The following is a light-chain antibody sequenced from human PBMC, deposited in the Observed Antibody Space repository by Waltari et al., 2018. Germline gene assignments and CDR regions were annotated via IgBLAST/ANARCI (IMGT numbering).Light chain of an antibody. V-gene: IGKV3-20*01. J-gene: IGKJ1*01. CDR3: QHYAYSPWA. CDR1: QGISFTY. Sequence: EIVLMQSPGTLSLSPGDRATLSCRASQGISFTYLAWYQQKPGQAPRLLIYAASTRATGIPDRFSGSGSGTDFTLAISRVEPEDFAVYFCQHYAYSPWAFGQGTKVEVK. CDR2: AAS.